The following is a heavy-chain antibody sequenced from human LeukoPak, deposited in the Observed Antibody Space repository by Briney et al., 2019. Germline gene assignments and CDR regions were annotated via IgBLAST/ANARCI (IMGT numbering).Heavy chain of an antibody. CDR1: GFSFSSYA. J-gene: IGHJ3*02. CDR3: VRDRRFPDDVFDI. CDR2: ISSRSDGT. D-gene: IGHD2-21*01. Sequence: GGSLRLSCAASGFSFSSYAMSWVRQAPGKGLEWVSAISSRSDGTWNVDSVRCRFTISRDNSKNTLYLQMNSLRAEDTALYYCVRDRRFPDDVFDIWGQGTMVTVSS. V-gene: IGHV3-23*01.